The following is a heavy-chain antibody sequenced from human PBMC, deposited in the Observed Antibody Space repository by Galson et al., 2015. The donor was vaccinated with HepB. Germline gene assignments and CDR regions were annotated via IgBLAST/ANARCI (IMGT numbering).Heavy chain of an antibody. J-gene: IGHJ5*02. V-gene: IGHV3-23*01. D-gene: IGHD3-22*01. Sequence: SLRLSCAASGFTFSNYAMSWVRQAPGRGLEWVSAISRSGDRISYADSVKGRFTISRDNSKNTLYLQMSSLRADDTAVYYCTQTSNGYYISWGQGTLVSVSS. CDR1: GFTFSNYA. CDR3: TQTSNGYYIS. CDR2: ISRSGDRI.